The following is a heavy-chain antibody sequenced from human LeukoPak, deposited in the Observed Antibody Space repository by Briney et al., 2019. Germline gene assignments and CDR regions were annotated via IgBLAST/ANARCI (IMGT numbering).Heavy chain of an antibody. D-gene: IGHD2-2*01. CDR1: GFTFSSYA. V-gene: IGHV3-30-3*01. CDR3: ARGPGYCSSTSCSGGIVY. Sequence: GGSLRLSCAASGFTFSSYAMHWVRQAPGKGLEWVAVISYDGSNKYYADSVKGRFTISRDNSKNTLYLQMNSLRAEDTAVYYCARGPGYCSSTSCSGGIVYWGQATLVTVSS. J-gene: IGHJ4*02. CDR2: ISYDGSNK.